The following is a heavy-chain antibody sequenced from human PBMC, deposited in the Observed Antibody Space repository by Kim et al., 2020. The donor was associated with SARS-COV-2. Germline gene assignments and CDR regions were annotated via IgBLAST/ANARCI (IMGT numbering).Heavy chain of an antibody. Sequence: KFQGRVTITANKSTSTAYMELSSLRSEDTAVYYCASAIMYYYDSSGSFDYWGQGTLVTVSS. D-gene: IGHD3-22*01. V-gene: IGHV1-69*02. CDR3: ASAIMYYYDSSGSFDY. J-gene: IGHJ4*02.